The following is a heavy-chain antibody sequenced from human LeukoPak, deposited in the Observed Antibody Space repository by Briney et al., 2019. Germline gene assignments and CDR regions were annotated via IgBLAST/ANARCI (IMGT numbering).Heavy chain of an antibody. Sequence: SETLSLTCTIPGGSISSYYWSWIRQPPGKGLEWIGYIYYTGSTNHNPSLKSRVTISVDTSKNQFSLKLSSVTAADTAVYYCARVVYSGYDFRGAMDVWGKGTTVTVSS. CDR3: ARVVYSGYDFRGAMDV. J-gene: IGHJ6*03. V-gene: IGHV4-59*01. CDR2: IYYTGST. D-gene: IGHD5-12*01. CDR1: GGSISSYY.